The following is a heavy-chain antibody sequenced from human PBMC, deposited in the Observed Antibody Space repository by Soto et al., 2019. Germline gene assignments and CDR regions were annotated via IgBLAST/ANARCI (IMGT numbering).Heavy chain of an antibody. CDR3: ARGKATQDSDLCDY. CDR1: GFTFSSYA. J-gene: IGHJ4*02. V-gene: IGHV3-30-3*01. Sequence: GGSLRLSCAASGFTFSSYAMHWVRQAPGKGLEWVAVISYDGSNKYYADSVKGRFTISRDNSKNTLYLQMNSLRAEDTAVYYCARGKATQDSDLCDYWGQGTLVTVSS. D-gene: IGHD5-18*01. CDR2: ISYDGSNK.